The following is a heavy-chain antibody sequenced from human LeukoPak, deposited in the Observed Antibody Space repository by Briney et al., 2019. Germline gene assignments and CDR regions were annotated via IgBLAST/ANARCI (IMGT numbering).Heavy chain of an antibody. CDR3: ARTVVVVGASDYFDY. V-gene: IGHV3-7*01. J-gene: IGHJ4*02. CDR2: IKQDGGVK. D-gene: IGHD2-2*01. CDR1: GFTFSSYW. Sequence: GGSLTLSCAAYGFTFSSYWMTWVRQAPGKGLEWVANIKQDGGVKYNMDFAKGRFTLSRDNAKSSLYLQMNGLRVEDTAMYFGARTVVVVGASDYFDYWGQGTLVTVSS.